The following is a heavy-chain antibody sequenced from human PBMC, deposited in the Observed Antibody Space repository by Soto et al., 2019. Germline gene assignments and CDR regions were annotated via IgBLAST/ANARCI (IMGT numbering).Heavy chain of an antibody. V-gene: IGHV1-18*01. CDR1: GYPFDMYG. CDR3: ARDPHEFWSSYFFDP. CDR2: ISAYNGQA. D-gene: IGHD3-3*01. Sequence: QVQLVQSGAEVKKPGASVKVSCKASGYPFDMYGINWVRQAPGQRLEWMGWISAYNGQADYAQNFQGRVTMATDTSTNTAYMELRNLRSDDTAVYYCARDPHEFWSSYFFDPWGPGTLVTVSS. J-gene: IGHJ5*02.